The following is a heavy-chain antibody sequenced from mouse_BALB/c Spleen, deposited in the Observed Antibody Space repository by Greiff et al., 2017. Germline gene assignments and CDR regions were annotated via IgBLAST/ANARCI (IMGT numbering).Heavy chain of an antibody. CDR3: ARSYGKSLDY. Sequence: EVKLMESGPGLVKPSQSLSLTCTVTGYSITSDYAWNWIRQFPGNKLEWMGYISYSGSTSYNPSLKSRISITRDTSKNQFFLQLNSVTTEDTATYYCARSYGKSLDYWGQGTTLTVSS. CDR1: GYSITSDYA. D-gene: IGHD2-1*01. V-gene: IGHV3-2*02. J-gene: IGHJ2*01. CDR2: ISYSGST.